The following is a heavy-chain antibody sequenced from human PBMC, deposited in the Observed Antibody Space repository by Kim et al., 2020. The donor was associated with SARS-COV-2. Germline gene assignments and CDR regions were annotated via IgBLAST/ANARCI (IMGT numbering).Heavy chain of an antibody. J-gene: IGHJ3*02. V-gene: IGHV4-59*01. CDR2: IYYSGST. CDR3: ARDMGFIVGAPLDAFDI. D-gene: IGHD1-26*01. CDR1: GGSISSYY. Sequence: SETLSLTCTVSGGSISSYYWSWIRQPPGKGLEWIGYIYYSGSTNYNPSLKSRVTISVDTSKNQFSLKLSSVTAADTAMYYCARDMGFIVGAPLDAFDIWGQGTMVTVSS.